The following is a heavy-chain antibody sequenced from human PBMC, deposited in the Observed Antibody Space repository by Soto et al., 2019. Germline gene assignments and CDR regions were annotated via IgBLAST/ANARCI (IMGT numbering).Heavy chain of an antibody. CDR1: GGSFSGYY. V-gene: IGHV4-34*01. D-gene: IGHD3-10*01. CDR3: ARSTMVRGVRAGRAFDI. CDR2: INHSGST. Sequence: SETLSLTCAVYGGSFSGYYWSWIRQPPGKGLEWIGEINHSGSTNYNPSLKSRVTISVDTSKNQFSLKLSSVTAADTAVYYCARSTMVRGVRAGRAFDIWGQGTMVTVSS. J-gene: IGHJ3*02.